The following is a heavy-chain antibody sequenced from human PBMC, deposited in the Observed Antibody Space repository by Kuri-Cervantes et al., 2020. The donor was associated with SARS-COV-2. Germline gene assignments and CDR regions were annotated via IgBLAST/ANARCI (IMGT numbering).Heavy chain of an antibody. CDR2: IYYRGQA. Sequence: SCTVSGGSISSGDYYWSWNRQPPGKGLEGLGYIYYRGQAYHNPSLNSRLTLSIDRSKNQFSLNLTSVAAADPAVYYCARGFYDNSHWFDPWGQGTQVTVSS. J-gene: IGHJ5*02. CDR1: GGSISSGDYY. CDR3: ARGFYDNSHWFDP. D-gene: IGHD3-22*01. V-gene: IGHV4-30-4*01.